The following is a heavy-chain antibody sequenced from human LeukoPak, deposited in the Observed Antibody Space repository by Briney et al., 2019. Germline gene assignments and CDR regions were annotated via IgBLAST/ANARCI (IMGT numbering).Heavy chain of an antibody. CDR3: ARRKFLGWFDP. CDR1: GYIFTTYN. J-gene: IGHJ5*02. D-gene: IGHD7-27*01. CDR2: LNPNSGNA. Sequence: GASVKVSCTASGYIFTTYNIGWVRQATGQGHEWMGWLNPNSGNAGYAQKFQGRVTISRNTSISTAYMELSSLRSDDTAIYYCARRKFLGWFDPWGQGTLVTVSS. V-gene: IGHV1-8*03.